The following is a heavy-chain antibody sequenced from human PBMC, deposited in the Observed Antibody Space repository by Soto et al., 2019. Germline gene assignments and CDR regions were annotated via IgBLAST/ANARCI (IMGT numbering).Heavy chain of an antibody. Sequence: QVQLLQSGAEVKEPGASVKVSCKVSGYTFTNYDINWVRQATGQGPEWMGWMSPNSGNTGYAQKCQGRVTMTRDMSINTAYMELTSLTTDDTALYYCARGEWELSYWGQGTLVTVSS. V-gene: IGHV1-8*01. D-gene: IGHD3-16*02. CDR1: GYTFTNYD. J-gene: IGHJ4*02. CDR2: MSPNSGNT. CDR3: ARGEWELSY.